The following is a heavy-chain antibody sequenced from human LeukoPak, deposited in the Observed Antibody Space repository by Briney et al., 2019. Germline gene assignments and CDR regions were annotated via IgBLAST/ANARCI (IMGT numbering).Heavy chain of an antibody. J-gene: IGHJ4*02. V-gene: IGHV1-2*02. D-gene: IGHD1-1*01. CDR2: INPNSGGT. Sequence: GASVKVSFKCSVYTFTVCYMHWGRNAPGQGLEWMGWINPNSGGTNYAQKFQGRVTVTRDTSISTAYMELSRLRSDDTAVYYCARPSRNNCNVDYWGQGTLVTVSS. CDR3: ARPSRNNCNVDY. CDR1: VYTFTVCY.